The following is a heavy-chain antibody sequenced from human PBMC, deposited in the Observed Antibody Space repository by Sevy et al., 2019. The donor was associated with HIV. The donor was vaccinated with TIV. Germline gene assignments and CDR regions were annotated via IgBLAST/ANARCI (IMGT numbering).Heavy chain of an antibody. Sequence: SETLSLTCTVSGGSISSSSQFWAWIRQSPGKGLEWIGNVNNSGTTDYNPSLKSRITISVDTSKNKLSLKLTSVTAADTAVYYWARQLSYYDRLTGSQSGYWLDTWGHGNLVTVSS. D-gene: IGHD3-9*01. CDR2: VNNSGTT. CDR3: ARQLSYYDRLTGSQSGYWLDT. J-gene: IGHJ5*01. V-gene: IGHV4-39*01. CDR1: GGSISSSSQF.